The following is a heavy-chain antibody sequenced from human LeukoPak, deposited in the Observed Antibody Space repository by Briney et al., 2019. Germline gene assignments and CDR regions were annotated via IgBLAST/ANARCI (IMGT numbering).Heavy chain of an antibody. CDR2: ISGSGGST. Sequence: GDSLRLSCAASGFTFSSYAMSWVRQAPGKGLEWVSAISGSGGSTYYADSVKGRFTISRDNSKNTLYLQMNSLRAEDTAVYYCAKNPSERGYYFDYWGQGTLVTVSS. V-gene: IGHV3-23*01. D-gene: IGHD1-1*01. CDR3: AKNPSERGYYFDY. CDR1: GFTFSSYA. J-gene: IGHJ4*02.